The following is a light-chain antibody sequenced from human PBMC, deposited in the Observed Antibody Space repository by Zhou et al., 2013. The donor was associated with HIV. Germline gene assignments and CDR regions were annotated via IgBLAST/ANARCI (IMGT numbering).Light chain of an antibody. CDR2: AAS. CDR3: QQYYSTPQT. Sequence: DIQMTQSPSSLSASVGDRVTITCRASQGISNSLVWYQQKSGKAPKLLLYAASRLESGVPSRFSGSGSGTDYTLTITSLQPEDFATYYCQQYYSTPQTFGQGTKVEIK. J-gene: IGKJ1*01. CDR1: QGISNS. V-gene: IGKV1-NL1*01.